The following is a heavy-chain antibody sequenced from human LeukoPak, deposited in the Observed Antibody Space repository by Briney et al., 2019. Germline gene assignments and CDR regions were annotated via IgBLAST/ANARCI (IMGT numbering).Heavy chain of an antibody. CDR1: GFTFSGSA. V-gene: IGHV3-73*01. D-gene: IGHD3-10*01. J-gene: IGHJ6*02. CDR2: IRSKANSYAT. Sequence: GGSLRLSCVASGFTFSGSAMHWVRQASGKGLEWVGRIRSKANSYATAYAASVKGRFTISRDDSKNTAYLQMNSLKTEDTAVYYCTRRNAITMVRGVIIRPGDYYGMDVWGQGTTVTVSS. CDR3: TRRNAITMVRGVIIRPGDYYGMDV.